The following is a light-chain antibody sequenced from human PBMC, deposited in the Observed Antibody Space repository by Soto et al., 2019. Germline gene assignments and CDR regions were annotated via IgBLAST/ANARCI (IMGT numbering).Light chain of an antibody. V-gene: IGKV3-20*01. Sequence: EIVLTQSPGTLSLSPGERATLSCRASQSVSSSYLAWYQQKPGQAPRLLIYGASSRATGIPDRFSGSGCGTDFTLPISRLETEDFAVYYCQQYDSSPRVTFGQGTRLEIK. J-gene: IGKJ5*01. CDR3: QQYDSSPRVT. CDR1: QSVSSSY. CDR2: GAS.